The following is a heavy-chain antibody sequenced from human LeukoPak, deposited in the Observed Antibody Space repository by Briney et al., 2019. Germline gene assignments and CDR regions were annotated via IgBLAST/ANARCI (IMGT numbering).Heavy chain of an antibody. CDR2: IYYSGST. CDR1: GGSISSSSYY. V-gene: IGHV4-39*07. Sequence: PSETLSLTCTVSGGSISSSSYYWGWIRQPPGKGLGWIGSIYYSGSTYYNPSLKSRVTISVDTSKNQFSLKLSSVTAADTAVYYCARVGYYYDSSGYPPTDWFDPWGQGTLVTVSS. D-gene: IGHD3-22*01. J-gene: IGHJ5*02. CDR3: ARVGYYYDSSGYPPTDWFDP.